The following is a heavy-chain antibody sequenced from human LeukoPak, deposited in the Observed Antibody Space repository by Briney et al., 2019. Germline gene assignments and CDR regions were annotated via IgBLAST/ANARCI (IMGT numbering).Heavy chain of an antibody. D-gene: IGHD2-2*01. CDR1: GFTFSSYA. Sequence: GGSLRLSCAASGFTFSSYAMSWVRQAPGKGLEWVSAISGSGGSTYYADSVKGRFTISRDNTKNTLYLQMNSLRAEDTAVYYCAKDIVVVPAALDVWGQGTTVTVSS. CDR2: ISGSGGST. V-gene: IGHV3-23*01. CDR3: AKDIVVVPAALDV. J-gene: IGHJ6*02.